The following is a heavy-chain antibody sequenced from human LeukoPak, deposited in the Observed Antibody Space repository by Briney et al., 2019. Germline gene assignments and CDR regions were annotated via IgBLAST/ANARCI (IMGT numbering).Heavy chain of an antibody. CDR2: INVGNANT. CDR1: GYTFTTYA. J-gene: IGHJ5*02. D-gene: IGHD3-22*01. CDR3: ARVPYYYDNNWFDP. Sequence: ASVKVSCKASGYTFTTYAIHWVRQAPGQRLEWMGWINVGNANTKYSQELQGRVTITRDTFASTAYMELSTLRSEDTAVYYCARVPYYYDNNWFDPWGQGTLVTVSS. V-gene: IGHV1-3*01.